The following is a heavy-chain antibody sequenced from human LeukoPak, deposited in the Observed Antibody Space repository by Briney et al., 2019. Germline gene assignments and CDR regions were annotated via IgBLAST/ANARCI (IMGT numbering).Heavy chain of an antibody. CDR1: GFTFDDYG. Sequence: GGSLRLSCAASGFTFDDYGMSWVRHAPGKGLEWVSGINWNGGSTGYADSVKGRFTISRDNAKNSLYLQMNSLRAEDTALYHCARGNRGNYYDSSGYHFDYWGQGTLVTVSS. CDR3: ARGNRGNYYDSSGYHFDY. CDR2: INWNGGST. V-gene: IGHV3-20*01. D-gene: IGHD3-22*01. J-gene: IGHJ4*02.